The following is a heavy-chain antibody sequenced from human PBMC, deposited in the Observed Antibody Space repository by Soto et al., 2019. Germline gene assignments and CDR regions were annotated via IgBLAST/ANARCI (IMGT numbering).Heavy chain of an antibody. J-gene: IGHJ2*01. CDR1: GFTFSAYA. CDR3: AKFEGHPLEYWYLDF. V-gene: IGHV3-23*01. D-gene: IGHD1-1*01. Sequence: EVQLLESGGGLVQPGGSLRLSCAASGFTFSAYAMGWVRQAPGKGLEWVSTIHGGGGATHYVVSVKGRVPISRHDSKNTPYAPMNSPRAEDTAIYYCAKFEGHPLEYWYLDFWGRGTLVTVSS. CDR2: IHGGGGAT.